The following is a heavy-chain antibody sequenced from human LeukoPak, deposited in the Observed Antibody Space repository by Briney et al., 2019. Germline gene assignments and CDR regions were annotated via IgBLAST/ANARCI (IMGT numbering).Heavy chain of an antibody. D-gene: IGHD3-22*01. J-gene: IGHJ4*02. V-gene: IGHV3-30*18. CDR3: AKDSQYYYDSSGYYGTFDY. CDR1: GFTFSSYG. Sequence: GRSLRLSCAASGFTFSSYGMHWVRQAPGKGLEWVAVISYDGSNKHYADSVKGRFTISRDNSKNTLYLQMNSLRAEDTAVYYCAKDSQYYYDSSGYYGTFDYWGQGTLVTVSS. CDR2: ISYDGSNK.